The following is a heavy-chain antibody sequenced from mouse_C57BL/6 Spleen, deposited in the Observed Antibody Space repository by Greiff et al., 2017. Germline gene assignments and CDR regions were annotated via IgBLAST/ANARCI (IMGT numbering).Heavy chain of an antibody. J-gene: IGHJ2*01. CDR2: IDPSDSYT. CDR1: GYTFTSYW. V-gene: IGHV1-50*01. Sequence: QVQLQQPGAELVKPGASVKLSCKASGYTFTSYWMQWVKQRPGQGLEWIGEIDPSDSYTNYNQKFKGKATLTVDTSSSTAYMQLSSLTSEDSAGYYCARPTPIYYGFDYWGQGTTLTVSS. D-gene: IGHD2-1*01. CDR3: ARPTPIYYGFDY.